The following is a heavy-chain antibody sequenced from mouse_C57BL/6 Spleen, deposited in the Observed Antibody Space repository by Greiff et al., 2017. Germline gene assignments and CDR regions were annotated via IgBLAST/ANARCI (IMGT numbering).Heavy chain of an antibody. D-gene: IGHD1-1*01. V-gene: IGHV1-42*01. Sequence: EVQLQQSGPELVQPGASVKISCKASGYSFTGYYMNWVQQSPEKSLEWIGEINPRTGGTTSTQKFKAKATLTVDKSSSTAYMQLKSLTSEDSAVYYCARDYGRDYYAMDYWGQGTSVTVSS. CDR3: ARDYGRDYYAMDY. CDR1: GYSFTGYY. CDR2: INPRTGGT. J-gene: IGHJ4*01.